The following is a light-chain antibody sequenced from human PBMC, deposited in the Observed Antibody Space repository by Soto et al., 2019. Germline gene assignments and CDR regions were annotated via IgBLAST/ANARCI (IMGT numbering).Light chain of an antibody. CDR1: QSIRRW. J-gene: IGKJ1*01. CDR2: KAS. CDR3: EQYNSYSPT. V-gene: IGKV1-5*03. Sequence: DIRMTESPSTLSASLGDRGTITGRASQSIRRWLDWYPQNPGKAPKIXIYKASSLASGVPSRFSGSGAGTDCTRTISSLQPDDLATGDCEQYNSYSPTFGQGTKVDIK.